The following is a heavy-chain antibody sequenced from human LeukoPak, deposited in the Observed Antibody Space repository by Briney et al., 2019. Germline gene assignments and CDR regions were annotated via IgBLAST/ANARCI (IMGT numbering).Heavy chain of an antibody. D-gene: IGHD2/OR15-2a*01. CDR3: ATPRQYFNSTAFSDYFRF. CDR2: IYYSGST. CDR1: GASISTYY. Sequence: SETLSLTCTVSGASISTYYWSWVRQPPGKGLEWIGYIYYSGSTNYNPSLKSRVTISVDTSKNQFSLKLSPETPADTPVYYCATPRQYFNSTAFSDYFRFWGQGTLVTVSS. V-gene: IGHV4-59*12. J-gene: IGHJ4*02.